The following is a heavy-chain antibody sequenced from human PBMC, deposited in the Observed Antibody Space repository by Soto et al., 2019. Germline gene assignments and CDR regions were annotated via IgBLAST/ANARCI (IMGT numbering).Heavy chain of an antibody. D-gene: IGHD3-22*01. CDR3: ARETYYYDSSGYRKGAFDI. CDR2: IYHSGST. Sequence: QVQLQESGPRLVKPSGTLSLTCAVSGGSISSSNWWSWVRQPPGKGLEWIGEIYHSGSTNYNPSLKSRVTISVDKSKNQFSLKLSSVTAADTAVYYCARETYYYDSSGYRKGAFDIWGQGTMVTVSS. J-gene: IGHJ3*02. V-gene: IGHV4-4*02. CDR1: GGSISSSNW.